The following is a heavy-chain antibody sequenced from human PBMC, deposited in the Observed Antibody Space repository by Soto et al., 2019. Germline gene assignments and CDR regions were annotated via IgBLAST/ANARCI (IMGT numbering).Heavy chain of an antibody. CDR1: GGSISSYY. V-gene: IGHV4-59*01. CDR2: IYYSGST. J-gene: IGHJ6*03. D-gene: IGHD3-3*01. CDR3: ARVITIFGVVISHYYYYMDV. Sequence: TLSLTCTVSGGSISSYYWSWIRQPPGKGLEWIGYIYYSGSTNYNPSLKSRVTISVDTSKNQFSLKLSSVTAADTAVYYCARVITIFGVVISHYYYYMDVWGKGTTVTVSS.